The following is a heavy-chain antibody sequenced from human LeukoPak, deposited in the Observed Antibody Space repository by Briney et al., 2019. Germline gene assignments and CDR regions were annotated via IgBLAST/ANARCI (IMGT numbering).Heavy chain of an antibody. J-gene: IGHJ1*01. CDR1: GYFISSGDYY. Sequence: SETLSLTCAVSGYFISSGDYYWSWIRQPPGKGLEWIGYIYYSGSTYYNPSLKSRVTISVDTSKNQFSLKLSSVTAADTAVYYCARAYGDSGHFQHWGQGTLVTVSS. CDR2: IYYSGST. V-gene: IGHV4-30-4*08. D-gene: IGHD4-17*01. CDR3: ARAYGDSGHFQH.